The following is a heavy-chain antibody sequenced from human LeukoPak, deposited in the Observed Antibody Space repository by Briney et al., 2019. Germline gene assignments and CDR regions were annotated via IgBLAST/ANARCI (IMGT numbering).Heavy chain of an antibody. D-gene: IGHD6-13*01. CDR2: INPNRGGT. Sequence: ASVKVSCKATGYTFTGYYMHWVRQAPGQGLEWMGWINPNRGGTNYAQKFQGWVTMTRDTSISTAYMELSRLRSDDTAVYYCARDLSGIAGAVEVAEGTNDAFDIWGQGTIVTVSS. J-gene: IGHJ3*02. CDR3: ARDLSGIAGAVEVAEGTNDAFDI. CDR1: GYTFTGYY. V-gene: IGHV1-2*04.